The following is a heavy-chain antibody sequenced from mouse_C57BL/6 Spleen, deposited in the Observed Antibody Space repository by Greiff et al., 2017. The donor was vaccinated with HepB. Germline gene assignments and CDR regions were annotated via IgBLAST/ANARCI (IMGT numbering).Heavy chain of an antibody. CDR1: GYTFTNYW. Sequence: QVQLQHSGAELVRPGTSVKMSCKASGYTFTNYWIGWAKQRPGHGLEWIGDIYPGGGYTNYNEKFKGKATLTADKSSSTAYMQFSSLTSEDSAIYSCARSYYGSSLYAMDYWGQGTSVTVSS. V-gene: IGHV1-63*01. CDR2: IYPGGGYT. D-gene: IGHD1-1*01. CDR3: ARSYYGSSLYAMDY. J-gene: IGHJ4*01.